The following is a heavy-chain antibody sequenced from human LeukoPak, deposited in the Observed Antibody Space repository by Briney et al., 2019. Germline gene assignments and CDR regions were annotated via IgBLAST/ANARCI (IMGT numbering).Heavy chain of an antibody. D-gene: IGHD4-11*01. CDR3: AKEGFDYSNPRGWFDP. J-gene: IGHJ5*02. Sequence: EASVKVSCKASGYTFTSYGISWVRQAPGQGLEWMGWISAYNGNTNYAQKLQGRVTMTTDTSTSTAYMELRSLRSDDTAVYYCAKEGFDYSNPRGWFDPWGQGTLVAVSS. CDR2: ISAYNGNT. V-gene: IGHV1-18*01. CDR1: GYTFTSYG.